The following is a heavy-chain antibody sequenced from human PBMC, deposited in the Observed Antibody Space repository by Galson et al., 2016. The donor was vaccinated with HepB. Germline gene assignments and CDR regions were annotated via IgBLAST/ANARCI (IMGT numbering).Heavy chain of an antibody. J-gene: IGHJ4*02. D-gene: IGHD3-16*01. CDR2: ITGSGGST. Sequence: SLRLSCAASGFTFSSYAMSWVRQAPGKGLEWVSVITGSGGSTYYADSVKGRFTISRDNSKNTLYLQMNSLRAEDTAVYYCPKDLVVRGGGYYFDYWGQGTLVTVSS. CDR1: GFTFSSYA. V-gene: IGHV3-23*01. CDR3: PKDLVVRGGGYYFDY.